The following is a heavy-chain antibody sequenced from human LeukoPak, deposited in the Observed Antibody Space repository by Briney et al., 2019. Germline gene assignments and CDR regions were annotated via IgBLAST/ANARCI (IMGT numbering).Heavy chain of an antibody. V-gene: IGHV3-30*18. CDR1: GFTFTSYG. CDR3: AKEQYYDILTGHDYYYGMDV. D-gene: IGHD3-9*01. Sequence: GGSLRLSCAASGFTFTSYGMHWVRQAPGKGLGWVAVISYDGSNKYYADSVKGRFTISRDNSKTTLYLQMNSLRAEDTAVYYCAKEQYYDILTGHDYYYGMDVWGKGTMVTVSS. J-gene: IGHJ6*04. CDR2: ISYDGSNK.